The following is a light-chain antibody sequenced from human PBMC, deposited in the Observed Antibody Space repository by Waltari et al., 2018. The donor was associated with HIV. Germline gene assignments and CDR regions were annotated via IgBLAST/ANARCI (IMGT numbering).Light chain of an antibody. Sequence: DIQMTQSPSSLSASVGDRVTISCRASQSIGNYLNWYQQRPGKATNLLIYAASSVQSGVPSRFSGSGSGTAFTLTINSLQPEDFSTYFCQQSFSTPFTFGQGTKLEMK. CDR1: QSIGNY. CDR3: QQSFSTPFT. J-gene: IGKJ2*01. CDR2: AAS. V-gene: IGKV1-39*01.